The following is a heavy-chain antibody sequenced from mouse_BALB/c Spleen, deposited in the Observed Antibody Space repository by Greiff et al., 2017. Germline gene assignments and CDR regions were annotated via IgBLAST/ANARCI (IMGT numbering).Heavy chain of an antibody. V-gene: IGHV1-69*02. CDR1: GYTFTSYW. J-gene: IGHJ3*01. Sequence: QVQLQQPGAELVRPGASVKLSCKASGYTFTSYWINWVKQRPGQGLEWIGNIYPSDSYTNYNQKFKDKATLTVDKSSSTAYMQLSSPTSEDSAVYYCTRSTMIPRLTYWGQGTLVTVSA. CDR3: TRSTMIPRLTY. D-gene: IGHD2-4*01. CDR2: IYPSDSYT.